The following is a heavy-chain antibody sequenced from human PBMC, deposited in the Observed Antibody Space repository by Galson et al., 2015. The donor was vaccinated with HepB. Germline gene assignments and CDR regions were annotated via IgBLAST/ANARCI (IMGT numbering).Heavy chain of an antibody. CDR1: GFTFSSYS. Sequence: SLRLSCAASGFTFSSYSMNWVRQAPGKGLEWVSYISSSSSTIYYADSVKGRFTISRDNAKNSLYLQMNSLRDEDTAVYYCAREIIWSSERPLYYGMDVWGQGTTVTVSS. D-gene: IGHD3-3*01. V-gene: IGHV3-48*02. CDR3: AREIIWSSERPLYYGMDV. CDR2: ISSSSSTI. J-gene: IGHJ6*02.